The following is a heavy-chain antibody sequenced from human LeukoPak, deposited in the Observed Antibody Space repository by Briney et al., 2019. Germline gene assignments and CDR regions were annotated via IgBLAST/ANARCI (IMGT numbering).Heavy chain of an antibody. CDR3: ARDLYDSGSSGFDP. V-gene: IGHV1-8*01. CDR1: GYTFTNYD. J-gene: IGHJ5*02. Sequence: ASVKVSCTASGYTFTNYDLNWVRQATGQGLEWMGWLNPNSGNTGYAQKFQGRVTMTRNTSISTAYIELSSLRSEDTAVYYCARDLYDSGSSGFDPWGQGTLVTVSS. D-gene: IGHD3-10*01. CDR2: LNPNSGNT.